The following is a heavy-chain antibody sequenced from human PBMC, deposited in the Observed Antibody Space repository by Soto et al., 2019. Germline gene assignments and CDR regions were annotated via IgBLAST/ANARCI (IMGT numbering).Heavy chain of an antibody. CDR1: GFTVSSSH. J-gene: IGHJ5*02. Sequence: PGGSLRLSCTTSGFTVSSSHMTWVRQAPGKGLEWVSVIYSGGSSYYAVSVQGRFTISRDNSKNTVYLQMNSLRGEDTAMYYCARLGPYGSESYSFRYNWFDPWGQGT. V-gene: IGHV3-53*01. CDR2: IYSGGSS. D-gene: IGHD3-10*01. CDR3: ARLGPYGSESYSFRYNWFDP.